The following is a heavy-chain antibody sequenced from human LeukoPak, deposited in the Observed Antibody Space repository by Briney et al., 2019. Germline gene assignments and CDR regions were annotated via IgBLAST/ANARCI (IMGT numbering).Heavy chain of an antibody. CDR1: GGSISSYY. CDR3: ARERRHYYYYYMDV. V-gene: IGHV4-4*07. Sequence: SETLSLTCTVSGGSISSYYWSWIRQPAGKGLEWIGRIYTSGSTNYNPSLKGRVTISVDTSKNQFSLKLSSVTAADTAVYYCARERRHYYYYYMDVWGKGTTVTVSS. CDR2: IYTSGST. J-gene: IGHJ6*03.